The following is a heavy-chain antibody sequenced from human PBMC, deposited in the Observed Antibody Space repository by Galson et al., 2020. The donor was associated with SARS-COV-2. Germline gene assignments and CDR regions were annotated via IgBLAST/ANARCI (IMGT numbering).Heavy chain of an antibody. D-gene: IGHD5-18*01. V-gene: IGHV3-21*01. Sequence: GESLKISCAASGFTFSSYSMNWVRQAPGKGLEWVSSISSSSSYIYYADSVKGRFTISRDNAKNSLYLQMNSLRAEDTAVYYCASDTAMESSYYYYGMDVWGQGTTVTVSS. CDR1: GFTFSSYS. J-gene: IGHJ6*02. CDR3: ASDTAMESSYYYYGMDV. CDR2: ISSSSSYI.